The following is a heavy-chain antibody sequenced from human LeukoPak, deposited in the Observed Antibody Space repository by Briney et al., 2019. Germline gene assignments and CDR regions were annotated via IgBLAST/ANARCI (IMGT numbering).Heavy chain of an antibody. CDR2: INWNGGST. CDR3: ARENSYYDSTGYYYGSGYFDY. J-gene: IGHJ4*02. CDR1: GFTFDDYG. Sequence: GGSLRLSWAASGFTFDDYGMSWVRQAPGKGLEWVSGINWNGGSTGYADSVKGRFTISRDNAKNSLYLQMNSLRAEDTAVYYCARENSYYDSTGYYYGSGYFDYWGQGTLVTVSS. V-gene: IGHV3-20*04. D-gene: IGHD3-22*01.